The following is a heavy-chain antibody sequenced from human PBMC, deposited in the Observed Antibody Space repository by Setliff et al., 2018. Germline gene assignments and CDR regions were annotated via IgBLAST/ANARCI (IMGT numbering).Heavy chain of an antibody. V-gene: IGHV4-39*07. CDR1: GGSVSNSGFF. CDR2: IYHSGTT. Sequence: PSETLSLTCTVSGGSVSNSGFFWGWLRQASGKGLEWIGNIYHSGTTNYNPSLKSRVTISVDTSKDQFSLKVISMTAADTAVYYCARGRNIAARLLDSWGQGTLVTVSS. D-gene: IGHD6-6*01. J-gene: IGHJ4*02. CDR3: ARGRNIAARLLDS.